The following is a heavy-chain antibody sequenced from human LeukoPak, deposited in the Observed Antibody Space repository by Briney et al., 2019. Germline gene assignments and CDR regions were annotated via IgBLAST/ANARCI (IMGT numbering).Heavy chain of an antibody. D-gene: IGHD4-17*01. Sequence: ASVKVSCKASGYTFTSYAMNWVRQAPGQGLEWMGWINTNTGNPTYAQGFTGRFVFSLDTSVSTAYLQISSLKAEDTAVYYRARVYGDYYYYYMDVWGKGTTVTVSS. CDR1: GYTFTSYA. V-gene: IGHV7-4-1*02. CDR3: ARVYGDYYYYYMDV. CDR2: INTNTGNP. J-gene: IGHJ6*03.